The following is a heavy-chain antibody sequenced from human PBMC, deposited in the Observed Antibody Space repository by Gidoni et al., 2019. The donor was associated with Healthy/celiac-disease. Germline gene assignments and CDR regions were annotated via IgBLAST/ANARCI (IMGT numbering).Heavy chain of an antibody. V-gene: IGHV1-69*01. CDR3: ARDARAASEWELLCPVY. D-gene: IGHD1-26*01. Sequence: QVQLVQSGAEGKKPGSSVKVSGKASGGTFSSYAISGVRQAPGQGLEWMGGIIPIFGTANYAQKFQGSVTITADESTSTAYMELSSLRSEDTAVYYCARDARAASEWELLCPVYWGQGTLVTVSS. CDR2: IIPIFGTA. CDR1: GGTFSSYA. J-gene: IGHJ4*02.